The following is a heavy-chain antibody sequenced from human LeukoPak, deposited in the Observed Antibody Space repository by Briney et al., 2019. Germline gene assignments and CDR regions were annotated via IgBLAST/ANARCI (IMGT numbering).Heavy chain of an antibody. Sequence: GGSLRLSCAASGFTFSTYVVNWVRQAPGKGLEWVSTITGSGGSTYYADSVKGRFTISRDNSKNTLYLQMNSLRAEDTAVYYCARGANCSSTSCYSGYYYFDYWGQGTLVTVSS. J-gene: IGHJ4*02. D-gene: IGHD2-2*01. CDR3: ARGANCSSTSCYSGYYYFDY. CDR1: GFTFSTYV. V-gene: IGHV3-23*01. CDR2: ITGSGGST.